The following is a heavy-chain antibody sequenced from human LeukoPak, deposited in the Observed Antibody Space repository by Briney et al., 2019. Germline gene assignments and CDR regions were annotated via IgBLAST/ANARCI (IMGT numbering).Heavy chain of an antibody. D-gene: IGHD2-15*01. CDR1: GFTFSTYW. V-gene: IGHV3-7*01. J-gene: IGHJ4*02. CDR3: ARAIYRSGDNCYARVFDY. CDR2: IKQDGSEK. Sequence: GGSLRLSCAASGFTFSTYWMNWVRQAPGKGLEWVANIKQDGSEKYYVDSVEGRFTISRDNAKYSLYLQMNSLRAEDTAVYYCARAIYRSGDNCYARVFDYWGQGTLVTVSS.